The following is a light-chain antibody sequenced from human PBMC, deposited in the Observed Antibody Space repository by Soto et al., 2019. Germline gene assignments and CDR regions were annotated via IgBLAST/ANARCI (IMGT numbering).Light chain of an antibody. Sequence: QSVLTQPASVSESPGQSITISCIGTSSDVGAYDHVSWYQQHPGIAPKVIISKVSNRPSGVSTRFSGSKSGNTASLTISGLQTEDEAYHYCSSYISSTTWVFGGGTKVTVL. V-gene: IGLV2-14*01. CDR2: KVS. J-gene: IGLJ3*02. CDR3: SSYISSTTWV. CDR1: SSDVGAYDH.